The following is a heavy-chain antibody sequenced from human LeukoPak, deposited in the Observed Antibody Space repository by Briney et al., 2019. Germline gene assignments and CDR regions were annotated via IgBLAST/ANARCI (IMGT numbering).Heavy chain of an antibody. Sequence: PSETLSLTCAVYGGSFSGYYWSWIRQPPGKGLEWIGEINHSGSTNYNPSLKSRVTISVDTSENQFSLKLSSVTAADTAVYYCARTAAGNAFDIWGQGTMVTVSS. CDR1: GGSFSGYY. V-gene: IGHV4-34*01. J-gene: IGHJ3*02. D-gene: IGHD6-13*01. CDR3: ARTAAGNAFDI. CDR2: INHSGST.